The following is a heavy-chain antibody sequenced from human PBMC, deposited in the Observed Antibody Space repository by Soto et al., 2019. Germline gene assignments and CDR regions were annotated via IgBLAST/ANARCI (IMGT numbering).Heavy chain of an antibody. CDR3: ASTDYGDYPFYCYFDL. CDR2: IYSGGST. Sequence: EVQLVESGGGLVQPGGSLRLSCAASGFTVSSNYMSWVRQAPGKGLEWVSVIYSGGSTYYADSVKGRFTISRDNSKNTLYLQMNSLRAEDTAVYYCASTDYGDYPFYCYFDLWGRGTLVTVSS. CDR1: GFTVSSNY. D-gene: IGHD4-17*01. J-gene: IGHJ2*01. V-gene: IGHV3-66*01.